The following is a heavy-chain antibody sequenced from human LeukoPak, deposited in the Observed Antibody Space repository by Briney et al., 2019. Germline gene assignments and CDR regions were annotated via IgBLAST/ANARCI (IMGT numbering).Heavy chain of an antibody. D-gene: IGHD3-22*01. J-gene: IGHJ4*02. CDR1: GDSISSSSYY. CDR3: ARARRVVLYYYDSSGSLYFDY. V-gene: IGHV4-39*01. CDR2: LYYSGST. Sequence: PSETLSLTCTVSGDSISSSSYYWGWIRQPPGKGLEWLGSLYYSGSTYYNPSLKSRVTISVDTSKNQFSLKLSSVTAADTAVYYCARARRVVLYYYDSSGSLYFDYWGQGTLVTVSS.